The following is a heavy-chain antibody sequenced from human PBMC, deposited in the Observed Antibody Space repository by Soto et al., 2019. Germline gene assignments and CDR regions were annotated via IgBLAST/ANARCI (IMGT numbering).Heavy chain of an antibody. D-gene: IGHD1-26*01. CDR3: ARSYSGTYGGFDP. J-gene: IGHJ5*02. CDR2: INSEGSST. CDR1: GFTISGHW. Sequence: EVQLVESGGGLVQPGGSLRLSCAASGFTISGHWMHWVRQVPGKGLVWVSRINSEGSSTSYADSVKGRFIISRDNAKNTLFLQMNILRAEDTAVYYCARSYSGTYGGFDPWGQGTLVSVSS. V-gene: IGHV3-74*01.